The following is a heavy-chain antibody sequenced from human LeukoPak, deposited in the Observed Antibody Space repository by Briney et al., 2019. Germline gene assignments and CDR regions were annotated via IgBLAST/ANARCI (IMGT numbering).Heavy chain of an antibody. Sequence: SETLSLTCTVSGYSISSGYYWGWIRQPPGKGLEWIGYIYHSGSTYYNPSLKSRVTISVDRSKNQFSLKLSSVTAADTAVYYCARDPTYYDILTGYSVWGQGTLVTVSS. V-gene: IGHV4-38-2*02. CDR3: ARDPTYYDILTGYSV. J-gene: IGHJ4*02. CDR2: IYHSGST. CDR1: GYSISSGYY. D-gene: IGHD3-9*01.